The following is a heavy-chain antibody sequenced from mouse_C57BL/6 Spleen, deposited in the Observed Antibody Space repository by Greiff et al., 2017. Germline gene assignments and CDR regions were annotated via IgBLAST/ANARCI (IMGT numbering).Heavy chain of an antibody. CDR3: AIPGTAQAYFFDY. CDR2: IHPSDSDT. CDR1: GYTFTSYW. Sequence: QVQLQQPGAELVKPGASVKVSCKASGYTFTSYWMHWVKQRPGQGLEWIGRIHPSDSDTNSNQKFKGKATLTVDKSSSTAYMQLISLTSEDAAVDYCAIPGTAQAYFFDYWGQGTTLTVSS. J-gene: IGHJ2*01. V-gene: IGHV1-74*01. D-gene: IGHD3-2*02.